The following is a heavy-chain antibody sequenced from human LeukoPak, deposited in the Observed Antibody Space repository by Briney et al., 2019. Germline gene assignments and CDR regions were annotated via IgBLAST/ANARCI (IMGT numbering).Heavy chain of an antibody. Sequence: SETLSLTCAVYGGSFSGYYWSWIRQPPGKGLEWIGEINHSGSTNYNPSLKSRVTISVDTSKNQFSLKLSSVTAADTAVYYCARGPRRTTAAGTRYLQHWGQGTLVIVSS. D-gene: IGHD6-13*01. J-gene: IGHJ1*01. CDR3: ARGPRRTTAAGTRYLQH. V-gene: IGHV4-34*01. CDR1: GGSFSGYY. CDR2: INHSGST.